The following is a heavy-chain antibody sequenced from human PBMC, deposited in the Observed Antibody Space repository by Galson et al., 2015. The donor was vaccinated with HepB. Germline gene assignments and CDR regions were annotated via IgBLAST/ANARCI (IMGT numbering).Heavy chain of an antibody. Sequence: SLRLSCAASGFSFSSYAMNWVRRAPGKGLEWVSALSGSGSSTYSADSVKGRFTISRDNSKSTLYLQMNSLRAEDTAVYYCARGPTYYDILTGYSGDAFEIWGQGTKVTVSS. D-gene: IGHD3-9*01. J-gene: IGHJ3*02. V-gene: IGHV3-23*01. CDR3: ARGPTYYDILTGYSGDAFEI. CDR2: LSGSGSST. CDR1: GFSFSSYA.